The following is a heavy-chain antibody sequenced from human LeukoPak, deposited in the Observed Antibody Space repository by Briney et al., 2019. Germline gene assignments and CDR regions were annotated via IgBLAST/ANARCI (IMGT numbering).Heavy chain of an antibody. Sequence: PGGSLRLSCAASGFTFSSYWMNWVRQAPGKGLEWVANIKQDGSEKHYVDSVKGRFTISRDNAKNSLYLQMNSLRAEDTAVYYCERDLPGGSSYYWGQGTLVTVSS. V-gene: IGHV3-7*01. D-gene: IGHD1-26*01. CDR2: IKQDGSEK. J-gene: IGHJ4*02. CDR1: GFTFSSYW. CDR3: ERDLPGGSSYY.